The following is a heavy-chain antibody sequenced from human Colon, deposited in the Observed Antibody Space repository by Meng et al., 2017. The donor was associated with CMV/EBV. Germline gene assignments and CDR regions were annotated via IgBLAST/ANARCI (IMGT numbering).Heavy chain of an antibody. V-gene: IGHV1-2*02. CDR2: INPSRGDT. CDR3: AREMRRATTTLQAGY. Sequence: ASVKVSCKASGYSFTGYFLHWVRQAPGQGLEWVGWINPSRGDTNSAQKFQGRISMTRDTSISTAYMELGGLTSDDTAVYFCAREMRRATTTLQAGYWGQGTLVTVSS. CDR1: GYSFTGYF. D-gene: IGHD4-17*01. J-gene: IGHJ4*02.